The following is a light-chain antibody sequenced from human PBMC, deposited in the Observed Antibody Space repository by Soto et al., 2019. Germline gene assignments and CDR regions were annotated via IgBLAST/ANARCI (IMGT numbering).Light chain of an antibody. CDR3: CSYAGGYTYL. J-gene: IGLJ1*01. Sequence: QSVLTQPRSVSGSPGQSVTISCTGTGNDVGAYNYVSWYQQHPGRSPKLLIYGVVRWPSGVPDRFSGSKSGNTASLTISGLQAEDEADYFCCSYAGGYTYLFGTGTKLTVL. CDR2: GVV. V-gene: IGLV2-11*01. CDR1: GNDVGAYNY.